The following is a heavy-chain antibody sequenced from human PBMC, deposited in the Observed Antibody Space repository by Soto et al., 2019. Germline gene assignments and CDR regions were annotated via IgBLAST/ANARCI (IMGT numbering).Heavy chain of an antibody. Sequence: QVQLVQSGAEVKKPGSSVKVSCKTSGGTFRTSAISWVRQAPGQGREWMGGIMPVFPTPDYAQKFQGRVTITADESMGTAYMELSSLRSDDTAVYDCARDKDRQQLGGNYYDIMDVGGQGPTVTVSS. CDR1: GGTFRTSA. D-gene: IGHD3-3*02. CDR3: ARDKDRQQLGGNYYDIMDV. J-gene: IGHJ6*01. CDR2: IMPVFPTP. V-gene: IGHV1-69*12.